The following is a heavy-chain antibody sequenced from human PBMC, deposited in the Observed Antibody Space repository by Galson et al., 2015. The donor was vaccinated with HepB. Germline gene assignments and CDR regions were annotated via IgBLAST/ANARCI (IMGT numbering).Heavy chain of an antibody. J-gene: IGHJ6*02. CDR2: ISYDGSNK. CDR3: ARGGWQQLVLYYYYYYGMDV. Sequence: SLRLSCAASGFTFSSYAMHWVRQAPGKGLEWVAVISYDGSNKYYADSVKGRFTISRDNSKNTLYLQMNSLRAEDTAVYYCARGGWQQLVLYYYYYYGMDVWGQGTTVTVSS. D-gene: IGHD6-13*01. V-gene: IGHV3-30-3*01. CDR1: GFTFSSYA.